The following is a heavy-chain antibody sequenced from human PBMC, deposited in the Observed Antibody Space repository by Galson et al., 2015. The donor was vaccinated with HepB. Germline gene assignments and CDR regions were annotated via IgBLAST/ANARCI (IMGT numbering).Heavy chain of an antibody. CDR2: IYYSGST. CDR3: ARRIQTGTGPFDY. J-gene: IGHJ4*02. V-gene: IGHV4-59*01. Sequence: SETLSLTCTVSGGSISSYYWSWIRQPPGKGLEWIGYIYYSGSTNYNPSLKSRVTISVDTSKNQFSLKLSSVTAADTAVYYCARRIQTGTGPFDYWGQGTLVTVSS. D-gene: IGHD3-10*01. CDR1: GGSISSYY.